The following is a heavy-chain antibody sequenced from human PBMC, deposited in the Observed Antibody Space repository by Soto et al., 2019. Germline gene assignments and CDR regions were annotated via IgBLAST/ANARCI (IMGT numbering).Heavy chain of an antibody. CDR2: IGSGSTSI. CDR3: ARVRGANYYFDY. Sequence: GGSLRLSCAASGFTFRSYTMDWVRQAPGKGLEWVSSIGSGSTSIYYADSVKGRFTISRDNAKNSLYLQMNSLRAEGTAVYYCARVRGANYYFDYWGQGILVTVSS. D-gene: IGHD1-7*01. V-gene: IGHV3-21*01. J-gene: IGHJ4*02. CDR1: GFTFRSYT.